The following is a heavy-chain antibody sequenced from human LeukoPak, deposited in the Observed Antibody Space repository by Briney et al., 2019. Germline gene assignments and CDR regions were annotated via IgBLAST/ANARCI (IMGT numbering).Heavy chain of an antibody. CDR1: GFTLSSYG. J-gene: IGHJ4*02. D-gene: IGHD6-13*01. CDR2: ISYDGSNK. CDR3: AKSFGAAAGTLLIGY. Sequence: GGSLRLSCAASGFTLSSYGMHWVRQAPGKGLEWVAVISYDGSNKYYADSVKGRFTISRDNSKNTLYLQMNSLRAEDTAVYYCAKSFGAAAGTLLIGYWGQGTLVTVSS. V-gene: IGHV3-30*18.